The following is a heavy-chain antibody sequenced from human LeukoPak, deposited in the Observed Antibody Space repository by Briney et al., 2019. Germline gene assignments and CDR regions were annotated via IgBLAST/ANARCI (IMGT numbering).Heavy chain of an antibody. CDR2: TYYRSKWYY. Sequence: SQTLSLTCAISGDSVSSNSSAWSWVRQSPSRGLEWLGRTYYRSKWYYDYAVSVKSRITINPDTSKDQFSLQLNSVTPEDTAVYYCARGATAYFDYWGQGTLVTVSS. D-gene: IGHD5-12*01. J-gene: IGHJ4*02. CDR3: ARGATAYFDY. CDR1: GDSVSSNSSA. V-gene: IGHV6-1*01.